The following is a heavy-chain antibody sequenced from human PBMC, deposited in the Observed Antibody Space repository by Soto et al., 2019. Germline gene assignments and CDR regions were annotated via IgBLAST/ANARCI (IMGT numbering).Heavy chain of an antibody. CDR2: SSAYNGNT. J-gene: IGHJ4*02. V-gene: IGHV1-18*01. CDR3: ARFYDSSGYYADAFDY. D-gene: IGHD3-22*01. CDR1: GYTFTSYG. Sequence: ASVKVSCKASGYTFTSYGISWVRQAPGQGLEWMGWSSAYNGNTNYAQKLQGRVTMTTDTSTSTAYMGLRSLRSDDTAVYYCARFYDSSGYYADAFDYWGQGTLVTVSS.